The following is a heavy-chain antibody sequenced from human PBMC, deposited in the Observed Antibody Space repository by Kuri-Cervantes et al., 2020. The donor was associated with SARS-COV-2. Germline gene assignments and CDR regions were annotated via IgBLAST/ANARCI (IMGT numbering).Heavy chain of an antibody. D-gene: IGHD3-3*01. V-gene: IGHV3-48*03. J-gene: IGHJ4*02. CDR2: ISSNGNTI. CDR3: VRDHDFWSGYSTGPLDY. Sequence: GESLKISCIASGFLFSSYEMNLVRQAPGKGLEWISYISSNGNTIYYADSVKGRFTISRDNAKDSLDLQMNSLRAEDTAIYYCVRDHDFWSGYSTGPLDYWGQGTLVTVSS. CDR1: GFLFSSYE.